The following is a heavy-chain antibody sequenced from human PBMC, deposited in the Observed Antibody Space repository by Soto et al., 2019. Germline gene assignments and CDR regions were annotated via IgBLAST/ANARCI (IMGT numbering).Heavy chain of an antibody. CDR1: GYTFTSYD. CDR3: ARGLLDYGDYGIIGCY. D-gene: IGHD4-17*01. CDR2: MNPNSGNT. J-gene: IGHJ4*02. V-gene: IGHV1-8*01. Sequence: QVQLVQSGAEVKKPGASVKVSCKASGYTFTSYDINWVRQATGQGLEWMGWMNPNSGNTGYAQKFQGRVTMTRNTSISTAYMELSSLRSEDTAVYYCARGLLDYGDYGIIGCYWGQGTLVTVSS.